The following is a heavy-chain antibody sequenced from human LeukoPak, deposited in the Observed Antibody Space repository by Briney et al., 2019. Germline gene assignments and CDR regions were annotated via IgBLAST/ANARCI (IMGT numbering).Heavy chain of an antibody. CDR3: ARAVDGGWFDP. CDR1: GGSISSYY. V-gene: IGHV4-59*12. J-gene: IGHJ5*02. CDR2: IYYSGST. Sequence: PSETLSLTCTVSGGSISSYYWSWIRQPPGKGLEWIGYIYYSGSTNYNPSLKSRVTMSVDTSKNQFSLKLSSVTAADTAVYYCARAVDGGWFDPWGQGTLVTVSS. D-gene: IGHD2-15*01.